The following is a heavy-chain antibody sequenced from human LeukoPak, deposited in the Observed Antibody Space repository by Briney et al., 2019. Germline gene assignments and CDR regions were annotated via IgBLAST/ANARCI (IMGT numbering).Heavy chain of an antibody. J-gene: IGHJ6*02. D-gene: IGHD1-26*01. CDR2: ISTSGGST. V-gene: IGHV3-23*01. CDR1: GFTFSSYA. CDR3: ARCFSGSYLAYYYYGMDV. Sequence: GGSLRLSCAASGFTFSSYAMSWVRQAPGKGLEWVSAISTSGGSTYYADSVKGRFTISRDNSKNTLYLQMNSLRAEDTAVYYCARCFSGSYLAYYYYGMDVWGQGTTVTVSS.